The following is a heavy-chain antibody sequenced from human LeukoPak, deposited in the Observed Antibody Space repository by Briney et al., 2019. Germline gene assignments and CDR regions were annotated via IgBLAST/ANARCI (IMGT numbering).Heavy chain of an antibody. D-gene: IGHD6-6*01. CDR3: AKWKYSNSGIDDY. V-gene: IGHV3-23*01. J-gene: IGHJ4*02. Sequence: GGSLRLSCAGSGFTFSSYSMNRVRQVPGKGLEWVSVISGSGDNTYYADSVKGRFTISRDNFKNMLYLQMNSLRAEDTAVYYCAKWKYSNSGIDDYWGQGTLVTVSS. CDR2: ISGSGDNT. CDR1: GFTFSSYS.